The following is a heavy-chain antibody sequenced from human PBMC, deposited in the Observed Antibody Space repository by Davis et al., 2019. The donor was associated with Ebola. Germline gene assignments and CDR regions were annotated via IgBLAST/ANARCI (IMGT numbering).Heavy chain of an antibody. J-gene: IGHJ6*02. CDR2: IKQDGTEK. V-gene: IGHV3-7*03. CDR3: AKWSRDTMVRGILTPGYYYGMDV. D-gene: IGHD3-10*01. CDR1: GFTFSIYW. Sequence: PGGSLRLSCAASGFTFSIYWMTWVRQAPGKGLEWVANIKQDGTEKYYVDSVKGRFTISRDNAKNSLYLQMNSLRAEDTAVYYCAKWSRDTMVRGILTPGYYYGMDVWGQGTTVTVSS.